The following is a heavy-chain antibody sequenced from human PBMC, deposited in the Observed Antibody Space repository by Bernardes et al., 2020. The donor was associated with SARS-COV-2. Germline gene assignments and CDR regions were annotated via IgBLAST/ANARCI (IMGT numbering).Heavy chain of an antibody. CDR3: AKERVSIPLYEMDV. CDR1: GFIVSNKY. D-gene: IGHD2-2*02. J-gene: IGHJ6*02. CDR2: IYSDGTT. Sequence: GGSLRLSCAASGFIVSNKYMTWVRQAPGKGLEWVSVIYSDGTTFYTASVKGRFTISRDNSKNTLYLQLNSLRVEDTAVDYCAKERVSIPLYEMDVWGHGTTVIVS. V-gene: IGHV3-53*01.